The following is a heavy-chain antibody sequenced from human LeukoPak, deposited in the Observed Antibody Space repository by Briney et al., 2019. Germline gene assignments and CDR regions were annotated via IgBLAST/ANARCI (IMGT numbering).Heavy chain of an antibody. CDR1: GFTFSSYW. CDR2: INQDVSEE. Sequence: GGSLRLSCAASGFTFSSYWMSWVRQAPGKGLEWVANINQDVSEENFVDSVKGRFTISRDNAKSSLFLQMNSLRAEDTAVYYCARDRGHSTFDFWGQGTLVTVSS. D-gene: IGHD4-11*01. J-gene: IGHJ4*02. CDR3: ARDRGHSTFDF. V-gene: IGHV3-7*04.